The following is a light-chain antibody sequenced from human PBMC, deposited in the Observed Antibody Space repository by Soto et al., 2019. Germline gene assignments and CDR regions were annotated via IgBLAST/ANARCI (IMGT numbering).Light chain of an antibody. CDR2: AAS. CDR1: QDISSY. V-gene: IGKV1-9*01. Sequence: IQLTQSPSSLSASVGDRVSITCRASQDISSYLAWYQQKPGKAPKLLIYAASTLQSGVPSRFSGSGSGTDFTLTISSLQPEDFATYYCQQLNITIYPITFGQGTRLEIK. CDR3: QQLNITIYPIT. J-gene: IGKJ5*01.